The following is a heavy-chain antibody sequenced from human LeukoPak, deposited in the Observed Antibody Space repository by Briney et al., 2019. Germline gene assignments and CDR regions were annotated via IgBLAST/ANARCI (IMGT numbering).Heavy chain of an antibody. J-gene: IGHJ4*02. Sequence: SQTLSLTCTVSGGSISSGGYYWSWIRQPPGKGLEWIGYIYHSGSTYYNPSLKSRVTTSVDTSKNQFSLKLGSVTAADTAVYYCARVNGNVPFDYWGQGTLVTVSS. CDR3: ARVNGNVPFDY. V-gene: IGHV4-30-2*01. D-gene: IGHD4-23*01. CDR2: IYHSGST. CDR1: GGSISSGGYY.